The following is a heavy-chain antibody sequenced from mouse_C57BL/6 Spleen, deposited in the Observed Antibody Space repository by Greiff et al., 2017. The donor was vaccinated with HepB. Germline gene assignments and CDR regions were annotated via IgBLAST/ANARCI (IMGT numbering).Heavy chain of an antibody. CDR2: ISDGGSYT. Sequence: EVKLVESGGGLVKPGGSLKLSCAASGFTFSSYAMSWVRQTPEKRLEWVATISDGGSYTYYPDNVKGRFTISRDNAKNNLYLQMSHLKSEDTAMYYCARERGHDYVYYYAMDYWGQGTSVTASS. CDR3: ARERGHDYVYYYAMDY. CDR1: GFTFSSYA. J-gene: IGHJ4*01. D-gene: IGHD2-4*01. V-gene: IGHV5-4*01.